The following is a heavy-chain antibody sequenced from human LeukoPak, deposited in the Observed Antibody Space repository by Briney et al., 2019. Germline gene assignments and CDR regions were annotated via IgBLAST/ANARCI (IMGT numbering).Heavy chain of an antibody. CDR1: GFTFSSYA. CDR3: AKSSPPYYYDSSGYYFTDY. J-gene: IGHJ4*02. Sequence: GGSLRHSCAASGFTFSSYAMSWVRQAPGKGLEWVSAISGSGGSTYYADSVKGRFTISRDNSKNTLYLQMNSLRAEDTAVYYCAKSSPPYYYDSSGYYFTDYWGQGTLVTVSS. V-gene: IGHV3-23*01. CDR2: ISGSGGST. D-gene: IGHD3-22*01.